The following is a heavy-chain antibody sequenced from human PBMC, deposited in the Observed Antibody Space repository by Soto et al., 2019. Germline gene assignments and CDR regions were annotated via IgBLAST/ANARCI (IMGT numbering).Heavy chain of an antibody. D-gene: IGHD2-2*01. J-gene: IGHJ6*02. Sequence: EVQLVQTGGGLIQPGGSLRLSCVASGFTVSTNYLSWVRQVPGKGLEWVSVLHGSGSTSYADSVKGRFTISRDNARNTFDLQMNSLRVEDTAVYYCARKPPAAIQGWAYGMDVWGQGTTVTVSS. V-gene: IGHV3-53*02. CDR2: LHGSGST. CDR1: GFTVSTNY. CDR3: ARKPPAAIQGWAYGMDV.